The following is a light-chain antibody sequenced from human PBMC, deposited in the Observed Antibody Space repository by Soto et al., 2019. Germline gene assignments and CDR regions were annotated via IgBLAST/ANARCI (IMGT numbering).Light chain of an antibody. CDR2: DAS. CDR3: QQSSDTLIT. J-gene: IGKJ4*01. Sequence: DIQMTQSPSSVSASVGDRVTITCRASQGISSWLAWYQQKPEKAPKLVIYDASSLQSGVPSRFSGSGSGTDFTLTISSLQPEDFATYFCQQSSDTLITFGGGTKVEI. CDR1: QGISSW. V-gene: IGKV1-12*01.